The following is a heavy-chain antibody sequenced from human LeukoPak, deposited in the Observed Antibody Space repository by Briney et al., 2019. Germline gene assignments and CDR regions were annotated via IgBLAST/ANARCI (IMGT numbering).Heavy chain of an antibody. CDR3: ARDGGTGSGSYYWDYYYGMDV. Sequence: GGSLRLSCAASGFTFSSYSMNWVRQAPGKGLEWVSSISSSSYIYYADSVKGRFTISRDNAKNSLYLQMNSLRAEDTAVYYCARDGGTGSGSYYWDYYYGMDVWGQGTTVTVSS. D-gene: IGHD3-10*01. CDR1: GFTFSSYS. V-gene: IGHV3-21*01. J-gene: IGHJ6*02. CDR2: ISSSSYI.